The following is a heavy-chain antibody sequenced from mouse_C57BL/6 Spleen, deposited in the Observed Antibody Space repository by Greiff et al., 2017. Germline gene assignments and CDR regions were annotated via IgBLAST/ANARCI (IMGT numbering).Heavy chain of an antibody. CDR1: GYAFSSSW. D-gene: IGHD2-4*01. CDR3: ARGYDYEEDYAMNY. J-gene: IGHJ4*01. Sequence: VQLQESGPELVKPGASVKISCKASGYAFSSSWMNWVKQRPGKGLEWIGRIYPGDGDTNYNGKFKGKATLTADKSSSTAYMQLSSLTSEDSAVSFCARGYDYEEDYAMNYWGQGTSVTVSS. V-gene: IGHV1-82*01. CDR2: IYPGDGDT.